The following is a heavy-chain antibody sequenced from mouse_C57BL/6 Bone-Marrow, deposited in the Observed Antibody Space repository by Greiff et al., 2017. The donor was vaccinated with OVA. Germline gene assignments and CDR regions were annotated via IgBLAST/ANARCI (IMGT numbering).Heavy chain of an antibody. D-gene: IGHD2-3*01. J-gene: IGHJ2*01. CDR2: IYPGDGDT. V-gene: IGHV1-82*01. CDR1: GYAFSSSW. CDR3: ARLGDGYLYCDY. Sequence: QVQLQQSGPELVKPGASGKISCKASGYAFSSSWMNWVKQRPGKGLEWIGRIYPGDGDTNYNGKFKGKATLTADKSSSTAYMQLSSLTSEDSAVYFCARLGDGYLYCDYWGQGTTLTVSS.